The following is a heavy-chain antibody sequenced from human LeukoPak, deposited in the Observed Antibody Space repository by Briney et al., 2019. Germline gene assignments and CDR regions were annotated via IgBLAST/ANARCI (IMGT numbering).Heavy chain of an antibody. D-gene: IGHD3-10*01. J-gene: IGHJ6*03. CDR2: IYYSGST. Sequence: PSETLSLTCTVSGGSISSTNYYWGWIRQPPGKGLEWIGSIYYSGSTYYNPSLKSRVTISVDTSKNQFSLKLSSVTAADTAVYYCARHPGDYCDYMDVWGKGTTVTASS. V-gene: IGHV4-39*01. CDR3: ARHPGDYCDYMDV. CDR1: GGSISSTNYY.